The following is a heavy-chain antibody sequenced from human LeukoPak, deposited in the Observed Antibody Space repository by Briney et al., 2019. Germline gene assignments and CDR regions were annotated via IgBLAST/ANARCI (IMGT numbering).Heavy chain of an antibody. CDR2: ISSRSSYI. CDR1: GFIFSDYS. J-gene: IGHJ4*02. D-gene: IGHD1-26*01. V-gene: IGHV3-21*01. Sequence: GGSLRLSCAASGFIFSDYSVNWVRQAPGKGLEWVSSISSRSSYIYYTDSVKGRFTISRDNAKNSLYLQMNCLRAEDTAVYYCARVGAIDYFDYWGQGTLVTVSS. CDR3: ARVGAIDYFDY.